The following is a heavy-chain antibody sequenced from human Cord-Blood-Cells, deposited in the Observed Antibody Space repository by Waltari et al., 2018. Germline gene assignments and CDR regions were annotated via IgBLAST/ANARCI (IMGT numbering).Heavy chain of an antibody. CDR3: ARDSELSSSWYFDY. J-gene: IGHJ4*02. Sequence: QVQLVQSGAEVKKPGASVKVSCKASGYTFTSYYMHWVRQAPGQVLEWMRIINPSGVITGCAQKFQGRVTMTRDTSTSTVYMDLSSLRSEDTAVYYCARDSELSSSWYFDYWGQGTLVTVSS. V-gene: IGHV1-46*03. CDR2: INPSGVIT. D-gene: IGHD6-13*01. CDR1: GYTFTSYY.